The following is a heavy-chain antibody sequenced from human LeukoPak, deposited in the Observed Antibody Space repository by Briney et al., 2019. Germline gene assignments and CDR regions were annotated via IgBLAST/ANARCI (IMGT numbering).Heavy chain of an antibody. D-gene: IGHD3-10*01. CDR3: ARGLANSFGYQRKTSISHFDY. CDR2: VNHSGST. J-gene: IGHJ4*02. CDR1: GGSFSGYY. V-gene: IGHV4-34*01. Sequence: SETLSLTCAVYGGSFSGYYWSWIRQPPGKGLEWIGEVNHSGSTNYNPSLKSRVTISVDTSKNQFSLKLSSVTAADTAVYYCARGLANSFGYQRKTSISHFDYWGQGTLVTVSS.